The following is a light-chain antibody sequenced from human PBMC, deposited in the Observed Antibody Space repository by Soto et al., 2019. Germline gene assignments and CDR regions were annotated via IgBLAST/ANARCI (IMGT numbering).Light chain of an antibody. CDR2: LNSDGSH. CDR3: QTWGTGVV. J-gene: IGLJ2*01. CDR1: SGHSNYA. V-gene: IGLV4-69*01. Sequence: QPVLPQSPSASASLGASVKLTCTLSSGHSNYAIAWHQQQPEKGPRYLMKLNSDGSHSKGDGIPHRFSGSSSGAERYLTISSLQSEDEADYYCQTWGTGVVFGGGTKLTVL.